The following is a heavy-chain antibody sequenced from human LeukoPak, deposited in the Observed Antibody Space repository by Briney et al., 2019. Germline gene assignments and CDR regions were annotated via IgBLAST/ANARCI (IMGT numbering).Heavy chain of an antibody. J-gene: IGHJ4*02. CDR1: GFTFSNYC. V-gene: IGHV3-7*01. CDR3: GTDRKVGTWRPRFDY. Sequence: GGSLRLSCAASGFTFSNYCMSWVRQAPGKGLEWVANIRDSGSKRYYVDSVKGRFTISRDSAKNSSQLQMNILGVDDTAVYYSGTDRKVGTWRPRFDYWGQGTLVTVSS. D-gene: IGHD1-7*01. CDR2: IRDSGSKR.